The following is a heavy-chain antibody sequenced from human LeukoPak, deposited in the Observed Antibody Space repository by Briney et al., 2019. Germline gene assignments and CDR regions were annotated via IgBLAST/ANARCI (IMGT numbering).Heavy chain of an antibody. Sequence: SETLSLTCSVSGGSISSSSYYWAWIRQPPGKGLEWIGSIYYSGSTYYNPSLKSRVTISIDTSKNQFSLKLSSVTAADTAVYYCARGYSSNWYGDNWFDPWGQGTLVTVSS. CDR2: IYYSGST. J-gene: IGHJ5*02. CDR3: ARGYSSNWYGDNWFDP. CDR1: GGSISSSSYY. D-gene: IGHD6-13*01. V-gene: IGHV4-39*07.